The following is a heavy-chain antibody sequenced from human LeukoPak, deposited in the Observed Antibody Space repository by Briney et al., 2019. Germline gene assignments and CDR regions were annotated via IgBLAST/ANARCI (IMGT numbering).Heavy chain of an antibody. Sequence: GGSLRLSCAASGFTFSSYGMHWVRQAPGKGLEWVAVISYDGSNKYYADSVKGRFTISRDNSKNTLYLQMNSLRAEDTAVYYCAIIGVDDAFDIWGQGTVVTVSS. D-gene: IGHD3-3*01. V-gene: IGHV3-30*03. CDR3: AIIGVDDAFDI. CDR2: ISYDGSNK. J-gene: IGHJ3*02. CDR1: GFTFSSYG.